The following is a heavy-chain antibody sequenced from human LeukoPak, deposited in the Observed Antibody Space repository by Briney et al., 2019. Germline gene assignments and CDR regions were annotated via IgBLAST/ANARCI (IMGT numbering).Heavy chain of an antibody. CDR2: INHSGST. Sequence: SETLSLTCAVYGGSFSGYYWSWIRQPPGKGLEWIGEINHSGSTNYNPSLKSRVTISVDTSKNQFSLKLSSVTAADTAVYYRARGTRIPPRFDYWGQGTLVTVSS. CDR3: ARGTRIPPRFDY. J-gene: IGHJ4*02. V-gene: IGHV4-34*01. D-gene: IGHD2-15*01. CDR1: GGSFSGYY.